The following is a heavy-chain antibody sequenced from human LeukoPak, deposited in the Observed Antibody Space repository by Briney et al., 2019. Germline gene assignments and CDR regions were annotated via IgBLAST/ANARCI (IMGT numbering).Heavy chain of an antibody. D-gene: IGHD6-13*01. CDR2: ISCDRSNK. J-gene: IGHJ4*02. Sequence: GRSLRLSCAASGFTFSSYAMHWVRQAPGKGLEWVAVISCDRSNKYYADSVKGRFTISRDNSKNTLYLQMNSLRAEDTAVYYCAREAIAAAGTKAFDYWGQGTLVTVSS. V-gene: IGHV3-30-3*01. CDR3: AREAIAAAGTKAFDY. CDR1: GFTFSSYA.